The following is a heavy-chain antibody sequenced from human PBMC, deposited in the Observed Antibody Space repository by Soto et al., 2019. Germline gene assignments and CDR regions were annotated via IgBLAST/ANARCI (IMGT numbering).Heavy chain of an antibody. CDR1: GSTFSSYA. Sequence: QLQLVQSGAEVKKPGSSVKVSCKASGSTFSSYAISRVRQAPGQGLERMGGIIPIFGTANYAQKFQGRVTITADESTSTAYMELSSLRSEDTAVYYCARDGTGYDSSGYYLNWFDPWGQGTLVTVSS. CDR2: IIPIFGTA. J-gene: IGHJ5*02. D-gene: IGHD3-22*01. V-gene: IGHV1-69*12. CDR3: ARDGTGYDSSGYYLNWFDP.